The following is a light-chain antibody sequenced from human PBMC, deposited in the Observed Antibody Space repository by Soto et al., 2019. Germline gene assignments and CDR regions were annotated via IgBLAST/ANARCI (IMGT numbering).Light chain of an antibody. CDR2: RNN. Sequence: QSVLTQPPSASGTPGQTVTISCSGSSSNIGSAYIYWYQHLPGTPPKLLIYRNNQRPSGVPDRFSASKSGTSASLAISGLRSEDDADYYCAAWDDSLVVFGGGTKLTVL. V-gene: IGLV1-47*01. CDR1: SSNIGSAY. J-gene: IGLJ2*01. CDR3: AAWDDSLVV.